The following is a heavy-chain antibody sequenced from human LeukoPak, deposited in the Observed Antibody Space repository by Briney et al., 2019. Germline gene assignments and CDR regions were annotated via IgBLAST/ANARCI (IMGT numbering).Heavy chain of an antibody. CDR2: IYYNGST. Sequence: SETLSLTCTVSGGSISTYYWSWIRQPPGKGLEYIGYIYYNGSTNYNPSLKSRVTISVDTSKNQFSLKLSSMTAADTAVYYCARAACSGGSCYNFDYWGQGSLVTVSS. J-gene: IGHJ4*02. CDR1: GGSISTYY. D-gene: IGHD2-15*01. CDR3: ARAACSGGSCYNFDY. V-gene: IGHV4-59*01.